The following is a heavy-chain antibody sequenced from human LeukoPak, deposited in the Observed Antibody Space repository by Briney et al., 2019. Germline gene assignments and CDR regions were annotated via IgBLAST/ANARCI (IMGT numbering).Heavy chain of an antibody. Sequence: PGGSLRLSCAASGFTFSSYWMHWVRQAPGKGLEWVSGVSGSGGSTYYADSVKGRFTISRDNSKNTLSLQMSGLRAEDTAVYYCAKSATVGIKAPFDCWGQGALVTVSS. J-gene: IGHJ4*02. CDR3: AKSATVGIKAPFDC. CDR1: GFTFSSYW. D-gene: IGHD1-26*01. CDR2: VSGSGGST. V-gene: IGHV3-23*01.